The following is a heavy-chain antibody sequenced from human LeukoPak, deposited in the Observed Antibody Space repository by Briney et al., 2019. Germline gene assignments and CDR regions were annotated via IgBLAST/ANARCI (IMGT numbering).Heavy chain of an antibody. CDR1: GITFSDYY. Sequence: GGSLRLSCAASGITFSDYYMTWIRQAPEKGLEWVSYISSSGSMINYADSVKGRFTISRDNAKNSLYLQMSSLRVEDTAVYYCASVLWFGGIFFDYWGQGTLVTVSS. D-gene: IGHD3-10*01. CDR2: ISSSGSMI. J-gene: IGHJ4*02. V-gene: IGHV3-11*01. CDR3: ASVLWFGGIFFDY.